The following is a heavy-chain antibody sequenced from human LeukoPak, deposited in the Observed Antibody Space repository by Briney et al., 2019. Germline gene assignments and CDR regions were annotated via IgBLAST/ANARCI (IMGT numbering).Heavy chain of an antibody. CDR3: ARLSAYYYDSSGYYHRYYYYMDV. CDR1: GGSISSYY. V-gene: IGHV4-34*01. Sequence: SETLSLTCTVSGGSISSYYWGWIRQPPGKGLEWIGEINHSGSTNYNPSLKSRVTISVDTSKNQFSLKLSSVTAADTAVYYCARLSAYYYDSSGYYHRYYYYMDVWGKGTTVTISS. CDR2: INHSGST. J-gene: IGHJ6*03. D-gene: IGHD3-22*01.